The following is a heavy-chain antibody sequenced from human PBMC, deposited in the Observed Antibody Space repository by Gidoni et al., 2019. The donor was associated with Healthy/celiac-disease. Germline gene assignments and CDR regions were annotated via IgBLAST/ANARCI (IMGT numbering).Heavy chain of an antibody. CDR1: GGSFSGYY. CDR2: INHSGST. Sequence: QVQLQQWGAGLLKPSETLSLTCAVYGGSFSGYYWSWIRQPPGKRLEWTGEINHSGSTNYNPSLKSRGTISVDTSKNQFSLKLSSVTAADTAVYYCSRHRKKYCSSTSCYYYYGMDVWGQGTTVTVAS. J-gene: IGHJ6*02. D-gene: IGHD2-2*01. CDR3: SRHRKKYCSSTSCYYYYGMDV. V-gene: IGHV4-34*01.